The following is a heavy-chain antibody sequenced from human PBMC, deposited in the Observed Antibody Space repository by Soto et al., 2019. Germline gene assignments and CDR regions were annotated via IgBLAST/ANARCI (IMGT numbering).Heavy chain of an antibody. D-gene: IGHD1-1*01. V-gene: IGHV3-23*01. CDR2: FSGGGGGT. CDR1: GFILSDYG. Sequence: EVQLLDSGGGLVQPGGSLRLSCAVSGFILSDYGVTWVRQAPGKGLEWVSGFSGGGGGTFYADSVKGRFTISRDDSKNTAYLQMNSLGVEDTAVYYCVRWNGFGVHWGQGTLVTVSS. CDR3: VRWNGFGVH. J-gene: IGHJ4*02.